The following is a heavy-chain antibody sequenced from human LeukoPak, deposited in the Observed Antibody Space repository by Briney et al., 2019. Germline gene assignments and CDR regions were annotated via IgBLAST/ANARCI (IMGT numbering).Heavy chain of an antibody. CDR2: IKLDGSEK. CDR1: GFIVISYW. D-gene: IGHD2-15*01. Sequence: GGSLRLSFAASGFIVISYWMTWGRQAPGEGLEWVAKIKLDGSEKYYVDSVKGRFTIPRDNAKNPLYLQMNSLRAEDTAVYYCARRGRDFDSWGQGTLVTVSS. V-gene: IGHV3-7*05. J-gene: IGHJ4*02. CDR3: ARRGRDFDS.